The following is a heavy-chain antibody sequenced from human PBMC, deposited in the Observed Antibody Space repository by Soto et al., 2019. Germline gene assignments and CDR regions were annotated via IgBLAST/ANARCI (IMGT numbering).Heavy chain of an antibody. CDR1: GGPISTGGHF. CDR3: ARVVNGSYFDC. V-gene: IGHV4-31*03. D-gene: IGHD2-8*01. CDR2: IYYSGTT. J-gene: IGHJ4*02. Sequence: QVQLEESGPGLVKASQTLSLTCTVSGGPISTGGHFWSWIRQHPKKGLEWIGYIYYSGTTHYNASLKSRAMVSVDTSKNQFSLKLSPVTAADTAVYYCARVVNGSYFDCWGQGTLVTVSS.